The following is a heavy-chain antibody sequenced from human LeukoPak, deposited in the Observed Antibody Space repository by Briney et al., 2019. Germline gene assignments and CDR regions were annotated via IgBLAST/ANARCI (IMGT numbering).Heavy chain of an antibody. CDR2: ISAGGGTT. D-gene: IGHD6-19*01. Sequence: PGGSLRLSCAASEFTFSSYAMTWVRQAPGKGLEWVSGISAGGGTTYYADSVKGRFTISRDNPKKTVYLQMNSLRAEDTAVYYCAKDSSGWSNIYMDVWGKGTTVTVSS. CDR3: AKDSSGWSNIYMDV. CDR1: EFTFSSYA. J-gene: IGHJ6*03. V-gene: IGHV3-23*01.